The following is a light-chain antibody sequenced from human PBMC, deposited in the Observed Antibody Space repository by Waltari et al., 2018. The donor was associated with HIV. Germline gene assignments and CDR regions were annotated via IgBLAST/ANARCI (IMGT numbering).Light chain of an antibody. CDR1: SSDVGGYHY. CDR3: SSYTSSSTLL. Sequence: QSALTQPASVSGSPVQSITISCTATSSDVGGYHYVSWYQQHPGKAPKLMIYEVSNRPSGGSNRFSGSKSGNTASLTISGLQAEDEADYYCSSYTSSSTLLFGGGTKLTVL. CDR2: EVS. V-gene: IGLV2-14*01. J-gene: IGLJ2*01.